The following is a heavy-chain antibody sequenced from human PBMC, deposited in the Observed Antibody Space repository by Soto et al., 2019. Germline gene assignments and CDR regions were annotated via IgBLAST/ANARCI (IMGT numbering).Heavy chain of an antibody. CDR3: AREGPAPYYYYGMDV. CDR2: ISGYNGNT. CDR1: GYSFTTYG. Sequence: QVQLVQSRGEVKKPGASVKVSCKTSGYSFTTYGFSWVRQAPGQGLEWMGWISGYNGNTNYAQMFPGRVTMTTDTSTSTAYMELRSLRSDDTAVYYCAREGPAPYYYYGMDVWGQGSTVTVSS. V-gene: IGHV1-18*01. J-gene: IGHJ6*02.